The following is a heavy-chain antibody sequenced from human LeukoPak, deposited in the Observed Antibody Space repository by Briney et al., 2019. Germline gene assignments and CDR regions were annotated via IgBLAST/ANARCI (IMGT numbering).Heavy chain of an antibody. CDR2: IFYSRST. Sequence: SETLSLTCTVSGGSIGSHSWSWIRQPPGKGLEWIGYIFYSRSTNYSPSLKSRVTISVDTSKNQFSLRLSSVTAADTAVYYCARDYYDSRGDAFDIWGQGTMVTVSS. V-gene: IGHV4-59*11. D-gene: IGHD3-22*01. CDR3: ARDYYDSRGDAFDI. CDR1: GGSIGSHS. J-gene: IGHJ3*02.